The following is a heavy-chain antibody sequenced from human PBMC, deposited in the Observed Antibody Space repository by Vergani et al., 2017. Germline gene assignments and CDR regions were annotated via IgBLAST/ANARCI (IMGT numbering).Heavy chain of an antibody. CDR2: IYSGGST. CDR3: ARAPHHSGSYLPYDY. Sequence: EVQLLESGGGLVQPGGSLRLSCAASGFTVSSNYMSWVRQAPGKGLEWVSVIYSGGSTYYADSVKGRFTISRDNSKNTLYLQMNSLRAEDTAVYYCARAPHHSGSYLPYDYWGQGTLVTVSS. V-gene: IGHV3-53*01. J-gene: IGHJ4*02. CDR1: GFTVSSNY. D-gene: IGHD1-26*01.